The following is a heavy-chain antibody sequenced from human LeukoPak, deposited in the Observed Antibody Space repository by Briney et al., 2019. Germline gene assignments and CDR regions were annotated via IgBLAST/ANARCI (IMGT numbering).Heavy chain of an antibody. CDR2: INHSGST. V-gene: IGHV4-34*01. D-gene: IGHD1-20*01. CDR3: ARGITGTTSADWFDP. CDR1: SESFSTYY. J-gene: IGHJ5*02. Sequence: SETLSLTCAVYSESFSTYYWNWIRQPPGKGLEWIGEINHSGSTTYNPSLKSRVTISVDMSKNQFSLKLNSVTAADTAVYYCARGITGTTSADWFDPWGQGTLVTVSS.